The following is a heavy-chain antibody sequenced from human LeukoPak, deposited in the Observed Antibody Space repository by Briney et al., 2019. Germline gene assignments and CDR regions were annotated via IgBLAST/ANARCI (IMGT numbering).Heavy chain of an antibody. D-gene: IGHD3-22*01. CDR2: INHSGST. CDR1: GASISSSNW. J-gene: IGHJ5*02. CDR3: ARGPDYYDSSGSAWWFDP. Sequence: SETLSLTCAVSGASISSSNWWSWVRQPPGKGLEWIGEINHSGSTNYNPSLKSRVTISVDKSKNQFSLKLSSVTAADTAVYYCARGPDYYDSSGSAWWFDPWGQGTLVTVSS. V-gene: IGHV4-4*02.